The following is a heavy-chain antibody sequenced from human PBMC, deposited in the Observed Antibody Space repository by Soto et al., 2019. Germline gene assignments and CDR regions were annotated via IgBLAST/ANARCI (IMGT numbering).Heavy chain of an antibody. CDR3: ARGSSPYDFWSGYSRRLDY. V-gene: IGHV4-34*01. D-gene: IGHD3-3*01. CDR2: INHSGST. Sequence: QVQLQQWGAGLLKPSETLSLTCAVYGGSFSGYYWSWIRQPPGKGLEWIGEINHSGSTNYNPSLKSRVTISVDTSKNQFSLKLSSVTAADTAVYYCARGSSPYDFWSGYSRRLDYWGPGTLVTVSS. J-gene: IGHJ4*02. CDR1: GGSFSGYY.